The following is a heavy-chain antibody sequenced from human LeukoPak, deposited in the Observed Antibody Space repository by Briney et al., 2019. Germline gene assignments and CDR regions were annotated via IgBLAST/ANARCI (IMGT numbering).Heavy chain of an antibody. CDR3: ARDIKKGSSWYEAAY. V-gene: IGHV1-69*04. Sequence: SVKVSCKASGGTFSSYAISWVRQAPGQGLEWMGRIIPILGIANYAQKFQGRVTITADKSTSTAYMELSGLRSEDTAVYYCARDIKKGSSWYEAAYWGQGTLVTVSS. CDR2: IIPILGIA. CDR1: GGTFSSYA. J-gene: IGHJ4*02. D-gene: IGHD6-13*01.